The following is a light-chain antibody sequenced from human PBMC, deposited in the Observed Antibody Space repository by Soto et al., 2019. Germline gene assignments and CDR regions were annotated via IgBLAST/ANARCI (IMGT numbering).Light chain of an antibody. V-gene: IGLV4-69*02. CDR3: QTWGTGIVV. J-gene: IGLJ2*01. CDR2: LNSDGSH. Sequence: QLVLTQSPSASASLGASVKLTCTLSSEHSTYAIAWHQQQPEKGPRYLMKLNSDGSHSKGDGIPDRFSGSSSGAERYLTISSLQSEDEADYYCQTWGTGIVVFGGGTKLTVL. CDR1: SEHSTYA.